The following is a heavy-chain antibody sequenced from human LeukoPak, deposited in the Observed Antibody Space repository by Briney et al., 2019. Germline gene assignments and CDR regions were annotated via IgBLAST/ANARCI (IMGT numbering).Heavy chain of an antibody. D-gene: IGHD2-15*01. Sequence: SETLSLTCTVSGGSISSYYWSWIRQPPGKGLEWIGYIYYSGSTNYNPSLKSRVTISVDTSKNQFSLKLSSVTAADTAVYYCARGSFRSHYSPMDVWGRGTTVTVSS. CDR2: IYYSGST. CDR3: ARGSFRSHYSPMDV. CDR1: GGSISSYY. J-gene: IGHJ6*02. V-gene: IGHV4-59*01.